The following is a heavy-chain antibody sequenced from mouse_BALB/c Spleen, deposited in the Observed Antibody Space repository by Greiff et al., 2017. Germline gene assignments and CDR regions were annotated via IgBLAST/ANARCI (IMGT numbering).Heavy chain of an antibody. CDR1: GFTFSSYG. CDR3: ARHPTREYYFDY. D-gene: IGHD3-1*01. Sequence: EVQRVESGGDLVKPGGSLKLSCAASGFTFSSYGMSWVRQTPDKRLEWVATISSGGSYTYYPDSVKGRFTISRDNAKNTLYLQMSSLKSEDTAMYYCARHPTREYYFDYWGQGTTVTVSS. CDR2: ISSGGSYT. V-gene: IGHV5-6*01. J-gene: IGHJ2*01.